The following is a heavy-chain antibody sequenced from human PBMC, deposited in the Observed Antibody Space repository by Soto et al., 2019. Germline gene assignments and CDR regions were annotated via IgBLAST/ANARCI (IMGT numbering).Heavy chain of an antibody. J-gene: IGHJ4*02. V-gene: IGHV3-73*02. CDR2: IRSKANSYAT. CDR1: GFTFSGSA. Sequence: EVQLVESGGGLVQPGGSLKLSCAASGFTFSGSAMHWVRQASGKGLEWVGRIRSKANSYATAYAASVKGRFTISRDDSKNTAYLQMNSLKTEDTAVYYCTQLGYCSGGSCYSWGQGTLVTVSS. CDR3: TQLGYCSGGSCYS. D-gene: IGHD2-15*01.